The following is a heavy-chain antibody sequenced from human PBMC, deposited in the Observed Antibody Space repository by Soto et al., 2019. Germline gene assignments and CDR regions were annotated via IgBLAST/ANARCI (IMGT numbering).Heavy chain of an antibody. Sequence: ASVKVSCKASGYSFTNFHIHWVRQAPGQGLEWMGMIDPSGGITRDAQGLQGRITMTRDASTSTVYMELRSLTSEDTATYYCAHSAIVATITYYFDYWGQGTLVTVSS. CDR1: GYSFTNFH. D-gene: IGHD5-12*01. CDR2: IDPSGGIT. V-gene: IGHV1-46*01. CDR3: AHSAIVATITYYFDY. J-gene: IGHJ4*02.